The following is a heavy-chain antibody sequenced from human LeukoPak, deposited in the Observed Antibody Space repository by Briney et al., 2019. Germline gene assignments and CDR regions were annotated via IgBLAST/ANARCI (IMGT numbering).Heavy chain of an antibody. CDR1: GGTFSSYA. D-gene: IGHD6-13*01. CDR3: ARDLSSSWYFSWFDP. Sequence: GASVKVSCKASGGTFSSYAIIWVRQAPGQGLEWMGGIIPILGTANYAQKFQGRVTITADKSTSTAYMELSSLRSEDTAVYYCARDLSSSWYFSWFDPWGQGTLVTVSS. V-gene: IGHV1-69*06. CDR2: IIPILGTA. J-gene: IGHJ5*02.